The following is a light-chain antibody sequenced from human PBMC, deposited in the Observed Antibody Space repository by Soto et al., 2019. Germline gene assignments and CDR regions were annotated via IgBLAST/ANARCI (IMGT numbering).Light chain of an antibody. CDR3: QQYNSYSRT. CDR1: QSISAW. CDR2: KAS. Sequence: DIQMTQSPSPLPASVGDRVTITCRASQSISAWLAWYQQKPGKAPKLLIYKASTLDSGVPSRFSGSGSGTEFTLTISSLQPDDFATYYCQQYNSYSRTFGQGTKVDIK. J-gene: IGKJ1*01. V-gene: IGKV1-5*03.